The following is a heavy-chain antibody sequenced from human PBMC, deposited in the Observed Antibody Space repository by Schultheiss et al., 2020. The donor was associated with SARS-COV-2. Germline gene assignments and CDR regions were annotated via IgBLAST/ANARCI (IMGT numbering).Heavy chain of an antibody. CDR3: ARGGVGVAAAIRPFYFDY. D-gene: IGHD2-2*02. J-gene: IGHJ4*02. Sequence: GSLRLSCTVSGGSISSYYWSWIRQPPGKGLEWIGYIYYSGSTNYNPSLKSRVTISVDTSKNQFSLKLNSVTAADTAVYFCARGGVGVAAAIRPFYFDYWGQGTLVTVSS. CDR1: GGSISSYY. V-gene: IGHV4-59*01. CDR2: IYYSGST.